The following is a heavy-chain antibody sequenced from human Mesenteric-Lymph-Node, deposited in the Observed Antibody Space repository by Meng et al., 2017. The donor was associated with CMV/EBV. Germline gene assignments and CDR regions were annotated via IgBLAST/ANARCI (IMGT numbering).Heavy chain of an antibody. Sequence: SCKASGYTFTSYDINWVRQATGQGLEWMGWMNPNSGNTGYAQKFQGRVTMTRDTSISTAYMELSRLRSDDTAVYYCARATDHYPLDYWGQGTLVTVSS. CDR3: ARATDHYPLDY. D-gene: IGHD3-10*01. V-gene: IGHV1-8*01. J-gene: IGHJ4*02. CDR1: GYTFTSYD. CDR2: MNPNSGNT.